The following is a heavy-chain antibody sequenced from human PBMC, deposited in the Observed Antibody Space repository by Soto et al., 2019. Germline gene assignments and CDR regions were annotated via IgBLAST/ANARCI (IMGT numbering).Heavy chain of an antibody. CDR3: ARDLAVAGTSRTFDI. J-gene: IGHJ6*04. V-gene: IGHV3-21*01. Sequence: GGSLRLSCAASGFTFSSYSMNWVRQAPGKGPEWVSCISSRSSYIYYADSVKGRFTISRDNAKNSLYLEMNSLRAEETAVYYCARDLAVAGTSRTFDIWGKGTTVTVSP. CDR2: ISSRSSYI. D-gene: IGHD6-19*01. CDR1: GFTFSSYS.